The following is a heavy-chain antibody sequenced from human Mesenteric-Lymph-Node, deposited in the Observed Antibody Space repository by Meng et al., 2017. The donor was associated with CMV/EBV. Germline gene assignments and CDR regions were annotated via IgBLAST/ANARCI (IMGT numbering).Heavy chain of an antibody. V-gene: IGHV3-7*01. Sequence: GGSLRLSCAASGLTSSSHWMTWVRQAPGKGPEWVASIKQDESENSYVDSVKGRFTISRDNAQNSLFLQMDSLRAEDTAVYFCARTAVFEGIVHDAFDIWGQGTVVTVSS. CDR2: IKQDESEN. CDR3: ARTAVFEGIVHDAFDI. CDR1: GLTSSSHW. J-gene: IGHJ3*02. D-gene: IGHD3-3*01.